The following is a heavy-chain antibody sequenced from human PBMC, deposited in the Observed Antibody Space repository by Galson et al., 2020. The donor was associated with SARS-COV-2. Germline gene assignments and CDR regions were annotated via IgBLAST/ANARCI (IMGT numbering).Heavy chain of an antibody. D-gene: IGHD6-19*01. V-gene: IGHV3-74*01. CDR2: MFGDGSDT. J-gene: IGHJ4*02. CDR3: ARDVAMADTGPHFDY. CDR1: GFSFSNHW. Sequence: GESLKISCVASGFSFSNHWMHWLRKTPGKGLMWVARMFGDGSDTTYADSVSGRFTISRDNAKKTVYLEINSLRAEETAVYYCARDVAMADTGPHFDYWGPGVVVTVSP.